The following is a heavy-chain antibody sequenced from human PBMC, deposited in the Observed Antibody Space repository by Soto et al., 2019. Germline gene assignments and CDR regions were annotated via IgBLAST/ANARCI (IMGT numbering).Heavy chain of an antibody. Sequence: PGGSLRLSCAASGFTFSSYSMNWVRQAPGKGLEWVSSISSSSSYIYYADSVKGRFTISRDNAKNSLYLQMNSLRAEDTAVYYCARDLPDYYGDYDYYYYGMDVWGQGTTVTVSS. CDR3: ARDLPDYYGDYDYYYYGMDV. J-gene: IGHJ6*02. CDR1: GFTFSSYS. V-gene: IGHV3-21*01. D-gene: IGHD4-17*01. CDR2: ISSSSSYI.